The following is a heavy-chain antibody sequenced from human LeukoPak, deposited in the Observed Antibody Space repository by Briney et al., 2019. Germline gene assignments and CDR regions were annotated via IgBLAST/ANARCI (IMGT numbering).Heavy chain of an antibody. CDR3: ARGASGSYYFDY. CDR2: INSDGSRT. CDR1: GFTFSNYW. Sequence: GGSLRLSCAASGFTFSNYWMHWVRQDPGKGLVWVSRINSDGSRTNYADSVKGRFTISRDNAKNTLYLQMNSLRAEDTAVYYCARGASGSYYFDYWGQGTLATVSS. V-gene: IGHV3-74*01. D-gene: IGHD3-10*01. J-gene: IGHJ4*02.